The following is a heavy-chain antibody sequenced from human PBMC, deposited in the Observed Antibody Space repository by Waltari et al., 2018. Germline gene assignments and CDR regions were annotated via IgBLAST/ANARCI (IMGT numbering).Heavy chain of an antibody. V-gene: IGHV5-51*01. J-gene: IGHJ3*02. Sequence: EVQLVQSGAEVKKPGDSLTISCKTSGYIFSNSWIAWVRQMPGKGLEWMGIIYPGDSDTRYSPSLQGQVTISADKSINTAYLQWSSLKASDTAVYYCAREWEVFDMWGQGTMVTVSS. CDR1: GYIFSNSW. CDR2: IYPGDSDT. CDR3: AREWEVFDM. D-gene: IGHD1-26*01.